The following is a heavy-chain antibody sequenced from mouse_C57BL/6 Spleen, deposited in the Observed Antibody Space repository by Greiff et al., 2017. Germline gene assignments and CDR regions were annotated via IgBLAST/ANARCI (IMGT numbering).Heavy chain of an antibody. D-gene: IGHD2-13*01. V-gene: IGHV10-1*01. CDR2: IRSKSNNYAT. CDR3: VRQGDSLAWFAY. CDR1: GFSFNTYA. J-gene: IGHJ3*01. Sequence: EVKLVESGGGLVQPKGSLKLSCAASGFSFNTYAMNWVRQAPGKGLEWVARIRSKSNNYATYYADSVKDRFTISRDDSESMLYLQMNNLKTEDKAMYYCVRQGDSLAWFAYWGQGTLVTVSA.